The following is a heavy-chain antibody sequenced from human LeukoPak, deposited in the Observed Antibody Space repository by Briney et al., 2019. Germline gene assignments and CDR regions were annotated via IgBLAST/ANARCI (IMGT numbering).Heavy chain of an antibody. V-gene: IGHV4-61*02. CDR2: IYTSGST. CDR3: ARDRGTTVTNYYYYYMDV. D-gene: IGHD4-17*01. J-gene: IGHJ6*03. Sequence: SETLSLTCTVSGGSISSSSYYWGWIRQPAGKGLEWIGRIYTSGSTNYNPSLKSRVTMSVDTSKNQFSLKLSSVTAADTAVYYCARDRGTTVTNYYYYYMDVWGKGTTVTVSS. CDR1: GGSISSSSYY.